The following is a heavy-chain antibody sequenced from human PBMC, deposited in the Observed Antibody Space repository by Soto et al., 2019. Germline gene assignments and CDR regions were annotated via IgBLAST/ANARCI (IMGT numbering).Heavy chain of an antibody. V-gene: IGHV4-4*07. CDR3: ARGGMVIIPTATAFDY. CDR1: GGSISTYY. CDR2: IYASGST. Sequence: SETLSLTCTVSGGSISTYYWSWIRQPAGKGLEWIGRIYASGSTNYNPSLKSRVTMSVATSKNQFSLKLSSVTAADTAVYYCARGGMVIIPTATAFDYWGQGTLVTVSS. J-gene: IGHJ4*02. D-gene: IGHD2-2*01.